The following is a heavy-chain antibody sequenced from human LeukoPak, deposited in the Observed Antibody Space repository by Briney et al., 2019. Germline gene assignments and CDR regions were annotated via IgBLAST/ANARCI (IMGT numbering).Heavy chain of an antibody. CDR2: FDPEDGET. V-gene: IGHV1-24*01. CDR3: ARLYSSGFFDY. Sequence: GASVKVSCKVSGYTLTELSMHWVRQAPGKGLEWMGGFDPEDGETIYAQKFQGRVTMTGDTSTDTAYMELSSLRSEDTAVYYCARLYSSGFFDYWGQGTLVTVSS. CDR1: GYTLTELS. J-gene: IGHJ4*02. D-gene: IGHD6-19*01.